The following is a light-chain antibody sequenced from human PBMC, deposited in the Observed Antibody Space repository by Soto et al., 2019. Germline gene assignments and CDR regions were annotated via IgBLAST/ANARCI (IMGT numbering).Light chain of an antibody. CDR1: SSDVGGYNY. J-gene: IGLJ2*01. V-gene: IGLV2-14*01. CDR2: DVS. Sequence: QSVLTQPASVSGSPGQSITISCTGTSSDVGGYNYVSWYQQHPGKAPKLMIYDVSNRPSGVSNRFSGSKSGNTASLTISGLQAEDEADYYCSSYTGSSTPLVFVGGTKLTVL. CDR3: SSYTGSSTPLV.